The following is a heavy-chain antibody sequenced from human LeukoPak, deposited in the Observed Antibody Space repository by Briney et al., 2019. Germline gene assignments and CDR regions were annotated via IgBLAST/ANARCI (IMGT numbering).Heavy chain of an antibody. J-gene: IGHJ4*02. D-gene: IGHD5-18*01. Sequence: PSETLSLTCTVSGGSISSYYWSWIRQPPGKGLEWIGYIYYSGSTNYNPSLKSRVTISVDTSKNQFSLKLSSVTAADTAVYYCATSGYSYGFAVYYWGQGTLVTVSS. V-gene: IGHV4-59*08. CDR3: ATSGYSYGFAVYY. CDR1: GGSISSYY. CDR2: IYYSGST.